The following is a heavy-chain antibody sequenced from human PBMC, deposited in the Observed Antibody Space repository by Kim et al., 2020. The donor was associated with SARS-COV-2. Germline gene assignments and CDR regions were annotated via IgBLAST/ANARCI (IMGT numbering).Heavy chain of an antibody. J-gene: IGHJ1*01. Sequence: GGSLRLSCAASGFTFSSYGMHWVRQAPGKGLEWVAVISYDGSNKYYADSVKGRFTISRDNSKNTLYLQMNSLRAEDTAVYYCAKPLVGYCSSTSCQGYFQHWGQGTLVTVSS. CDR1: GFTFSSYG. CDR3: AKPLVGYCSSTSCQGYFQH. D-gene: IGHD2-2*01. V-gene: IGHV3-30*18. CDR2: ISYDGSNK.